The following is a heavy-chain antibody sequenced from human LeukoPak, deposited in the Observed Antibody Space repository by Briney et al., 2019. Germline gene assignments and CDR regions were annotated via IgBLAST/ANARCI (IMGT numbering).Heavy chain of an antibody. D-gene: IGHD3-3*01. Sequence: GGSLRLSCAASGFTFSSYSMNWVRQAPGKGLEWVSYISSSSSTIYYADSVKGRFTISRDNAKNSLYLQMNSLRAEDTAVYYCARDRRSYYDFWTYNWFDPWGQGTLVTVSS. CDR1: GFTFSSYS. J-gene: IGHJ5*02. CDR2: ISSSSSTI. V-gene: IGHV3-48*01. CDR3: ARDRRSYYDFWTYNWFDP.